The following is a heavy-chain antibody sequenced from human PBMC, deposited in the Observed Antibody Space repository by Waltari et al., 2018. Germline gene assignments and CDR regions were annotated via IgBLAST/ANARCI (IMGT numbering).Heavy chain of an antibody. Sequence: QVQLQESGPGLVKPSETLSLTCTVSGGSISSYYWSWIRPPPGKGLEWIGYIYYSGSTNYNPSLKSRVTISVDTSKNQFSLKLSSVTAADTAVYYCARDSAGYSDGYYYGMDVWGQGTTVTVSS. CDR3: ARDSAGYSDGYYYGMDV. D-gene: IGHD2-15*01. J-gene: IGHJ6*02. CDR1: GGSISSYY. CDR2: IYYSGST. V-gene: IGHV4-59*01.